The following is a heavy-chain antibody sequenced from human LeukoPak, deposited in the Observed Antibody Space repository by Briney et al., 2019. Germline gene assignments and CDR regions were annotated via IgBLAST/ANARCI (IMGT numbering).Heavy chain of an antibody. CDR3: ARDWVYKIDY. Sequence: PGGSLKLSCETAGFTFSSYVMHWVRRTPGKGLVWVSRISHDGFISYADSVKGRFTISRDNAKNTLILQMNSLRAEDTAVYYCARDWVYKIDYWGRGTLVTVSS. CDR2: ISHDGFI. J-gene: IGHJ4*02. V-gene: IGHV3-74*01. D-gene: IGHD5-24*01. CDR1: GFTFSSYV.